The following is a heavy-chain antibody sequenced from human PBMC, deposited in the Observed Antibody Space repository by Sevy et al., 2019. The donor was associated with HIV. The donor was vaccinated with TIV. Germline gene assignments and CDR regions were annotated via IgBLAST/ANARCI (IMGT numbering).Heavy chain of an antibody. CDR2: ISGGGTIT. CDR1: GFTFSNYA. V-gene: IGHV3-23*01. D-gene: IGHD7-27*01. J-gene: IGHJ4*02. Sequence: GGSLRLSCAASGFTFSNYAMTCVRQASGKGLEWVSTISGGGTITYYADSVKGRFTVSRDNFKNTPYLQMNSLRVEDTALYYCAGRTGDLDYWGQGTLVTVSS. CDR3: AGRTGDLDY.